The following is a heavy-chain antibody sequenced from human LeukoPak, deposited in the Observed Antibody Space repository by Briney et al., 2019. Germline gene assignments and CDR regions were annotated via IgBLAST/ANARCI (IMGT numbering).Heavy chain of an antibody. CDR3: ARDLDSSGYYHVVDS. CDR2: ISTSGRT. Sequence: GGSLRLSCADSGFTFSSYAMSWVRQAPGKGLEWVSLISTSGRTHYADSVQGRFTISRDNSKNTLSLHMNSLRAEDTAVYYCARDLDSSGYYHVVDSWGQGALVTVSS. D-gene: IGHD3-22*01. J-gene: IGHJ4*02. V-gene: IGHV3-23*01. CDR1: GFTFSSYA.